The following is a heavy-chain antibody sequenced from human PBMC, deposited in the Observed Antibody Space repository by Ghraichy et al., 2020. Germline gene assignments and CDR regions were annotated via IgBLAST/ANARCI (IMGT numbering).Heavy chain of an antibody. D-gene: IGHD3-3*01. J-gene: IGHJ4*02. CDR1: GGTFSSYT. CDR3: ARDTGDHDFWSGSPVGY. V-gene: IGHV1-69*04. Sequence: SVKVSCKASGGTFSSYTISWVRQAPGQGLEWMGRIIPILGIANYAQKFQGRFTITADKSTSTAYMELSSLRSEDTAVYYCARDTGDHDFWSGSPVGYWGQGTLVTVSS. CDR2: IIPILGIA.